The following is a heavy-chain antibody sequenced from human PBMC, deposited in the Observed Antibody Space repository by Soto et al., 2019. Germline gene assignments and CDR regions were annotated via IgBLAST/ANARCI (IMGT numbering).Heavy chain of an antibody. CDR1: GYTFTAYY. J-gene: IGHJ5*02. CDR2: IDPNTGDT. Sequence: RASVKVSCKASGYTFTAYYIHWVRQAPGHGLEWVGWIDPNTGDTNYAQKFQGRVTMTRDTSINTAYMDRSSLRSDDTAVYYCARGGTNFYESSGYYFELWGQGTLVTVSS. CDR3: ARGGTNFYESSGYYFEL. D-gene: IGHD3-22*01. V-gene: IGHV1-2*02.